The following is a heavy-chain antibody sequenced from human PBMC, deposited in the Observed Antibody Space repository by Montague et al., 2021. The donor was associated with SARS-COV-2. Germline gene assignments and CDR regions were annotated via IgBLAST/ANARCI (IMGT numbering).Heavy chain of an antibody. CDR3: ASDSGYYDTSGYSYDAFDT. J-gene: IGHJ3*02. CDR2: INHSGST. V-gene: IGHV4-34*01. D-gene: IGHD3-22*01. Sequence: SETLSLTCAVYGGSFSGYYWSWIRQPPGKGLEWIGEINHSGSTNYNPSLKSRVTISVDTSKNQFSLTLSSVTAADSAVYYCASDSGYYDTSGYSYDAFDTWGQGTKSTV. CDR1: GGSFSGYY.